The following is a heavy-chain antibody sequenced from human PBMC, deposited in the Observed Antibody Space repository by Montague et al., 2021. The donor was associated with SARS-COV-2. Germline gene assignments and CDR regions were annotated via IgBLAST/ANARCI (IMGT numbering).Heavy chain of an antibody. Sequence: PALVKPTQTLTLTCTSGVGVGWIRQPPGKALEWLALIYWDDDKPXSPSLKSRLTITKDTSKNQVVLTMTNMDPVDTATYYCAHSYGDYLFDYWGQGTLVTVSS. J-gene: IGHJ4*02. D-gene: IGHD4-17*01. CDR3: AHSYGDYLFDY. V-gene: IGHV2-5*02. CDR2: IYWDDDK. CDR1: SGVG.